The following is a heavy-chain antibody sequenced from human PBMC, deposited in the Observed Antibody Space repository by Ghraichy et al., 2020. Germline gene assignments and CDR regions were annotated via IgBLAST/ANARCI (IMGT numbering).Heavy chain of an antibody. CDR1: GGSITSSNYY. Sequence: SETLSLTCTVSGGSITSSNYYWGWIRQPPGKGLEWIGSISNSGSTHYNPSLRSRVTVSGDTSKNLFSLKLGSVTAADTAVFYCAATSMTNHGSLWFDPWGQGTLVTVSS. D-gene: IGHD4-17*01. J-gene: IGHJ5*02. CDR2: ISNSGST. CDR3: AATSMTNHGSLWFDP. V-gene: IGHV4-39*01.